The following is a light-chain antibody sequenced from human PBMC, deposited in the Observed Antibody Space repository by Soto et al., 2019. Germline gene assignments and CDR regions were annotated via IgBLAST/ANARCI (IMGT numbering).Light chain of an antibody. Sequence: QSVLTQPASVSGSPGQSITISCTGTSSDVGGYNYVSWYQQHPGKAPKLMIYDVSNRPSGVSNRFSGSKSGNTASLTISGLQAEDVVVYYCSSSTSSSSAYVFGTVT. CDR2: DVS. CDR3: SSSTSSSSAYV. J-gene: IGLJ1*01. CDR1: SSDVGGYNY. V-gene: IGLV2-14*01.